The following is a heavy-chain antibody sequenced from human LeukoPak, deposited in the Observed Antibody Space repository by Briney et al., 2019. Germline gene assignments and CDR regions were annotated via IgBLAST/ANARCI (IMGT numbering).Heavy chain of an antibody. J-gene: IGHJ5*02. CDR3: ARIAARPLNWFDP. Sequence: KTSETLSLTCTVSGGSISSSSYYWGWIRQPPGKGLEWIGSIYYSGSTYYNPSLKSRVTISVDTSKNQFSLKLSSVTAADTAVYYCARIAARPLNWFDPWGQGTLVTVSS. CDR2: IYYSGST. CDR1: GGSISSSSYY. D-gene: IGHD6-6*01. V-gene: IGHV4-39*01.